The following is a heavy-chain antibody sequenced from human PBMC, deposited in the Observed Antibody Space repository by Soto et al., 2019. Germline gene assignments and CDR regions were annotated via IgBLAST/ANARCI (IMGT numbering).Heavy chain of an antibody. V-gene: IGHV3-53*04. CDR1: GFAVRHNY. CDR3: ARKTYSCPSGGDG. D-gene: IGHD2-15*01. J-gene: IGHJ6*04. CDR2: IYSGGDT. Sequence: EVQLVESGGGLVQPGGSLRLSCTASGFAVRHNYMTWVRQAPGKGLEWVSLIYSGGDTAYADSVKGRFTIARHPSQNTLYLQMNSLRAEETGVYYCARKTYSCPSGGDGWGKGTAVTVSS.